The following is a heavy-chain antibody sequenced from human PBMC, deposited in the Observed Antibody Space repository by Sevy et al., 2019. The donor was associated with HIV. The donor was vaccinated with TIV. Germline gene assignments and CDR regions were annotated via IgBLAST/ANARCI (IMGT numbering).Heavy chain of an antibody. CDR1: VFTFGDYC. CDR3: TRWEGAQSIFDY. CDR2: LNSKAHGGTL. Sequence: GGSLRLSCTVSVFTFGDYCMSWVRQAPGKGLEWVAFLNSKAHGGTLDYAASVKGRFTISRDDSKNIAHLQMNDLRTEDTAIYYCTRWEGAQSIFDYWGQGALVTVSS. J-gene: IGHJ4*01. D-gene: IGHD1-26*01. V-gene: IGHV3-49*04.